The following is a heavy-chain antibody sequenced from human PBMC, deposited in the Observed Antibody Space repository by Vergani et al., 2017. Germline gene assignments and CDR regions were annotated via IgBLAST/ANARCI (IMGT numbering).Heavy chain of an antibody. CDR3: ARAVGATQGDFDY. V-gene: IGHV1-24*01. CDR1: GYTLTELS. D-gene: IGHD1-26*01. J-gene: IGHJ4*02. CDR2: FDPEDGET. Sequence: QVQLVQSGAEVKKPGASVKVSCKVSGYTLTELSMHWVRQAPGKGLEWMGGFDPEDGETIYAQKFQGRVTMTTDTSTSTAYMELRSLRSDDTAVYYCARAVGATQGDFDYWGQGTLVTVSS.